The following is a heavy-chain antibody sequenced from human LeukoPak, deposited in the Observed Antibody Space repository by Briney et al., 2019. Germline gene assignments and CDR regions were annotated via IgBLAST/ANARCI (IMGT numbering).Heavy chain of an antibody. D-gene: IGHD2-21*01. Sequence: GGSLRLSCAASGFTFSTYWMSWVRQAPGKGLEWVASIKQDGGDKYYVDSVKGRFTISRDNAKNSLYLQMNSLRVEDTAIYYCVRPAYCGGECHFHFDHWGQGTLVTVSS. J-gene: IGHJ4*02. V-gene: IGHV3-7*01. CDR1: GFTFSTYW. CDR3: VRPAYCGGECHFHFDH. CDR2: IKQDGGDK.